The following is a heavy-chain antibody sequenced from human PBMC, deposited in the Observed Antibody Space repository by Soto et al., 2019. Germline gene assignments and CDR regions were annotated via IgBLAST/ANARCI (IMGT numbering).Heavy chain of an antibody. V-gene: IGHV4-34*01. D-gene: IGHD2-8*01. CDR2: INHSGST. CDR1: GGSFSGYS. Sequence: PSETLSLTCAVYGGSFSGYSWTWIRQPPGTGLEWIGEINHSGSTNYNPSLKSRVTISVDTSKNQFSLKLTSVTAADTAVYYCVRLIGNSWLDSWGQGTPVTVSS. J-gene: IGHJ5*01. CDR3: VRLIGNSWLDS.